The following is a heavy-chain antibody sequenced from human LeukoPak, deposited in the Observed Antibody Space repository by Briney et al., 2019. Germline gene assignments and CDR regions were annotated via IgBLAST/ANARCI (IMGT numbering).Heavy chain of an antibody. CDR2: IKSKTDGGTT. V-gene: IGHV3-15*01. CDR3: TTVTAAGSPGFDY. Sequence: GGSLRLSCVASGFIFSDYYMSWIRQTPGKGLEWVGRIKSKTDGGTTDYAAPVKGRFTISRDDSKNTLYLQMNSLKTEDTAVYYCTTVTAAGSPGFDYWGQGTLVTVSS. D-gene: IGHD6-13*01. CDR1: GFIFSDYY. J-gene: IGHJ4*02.